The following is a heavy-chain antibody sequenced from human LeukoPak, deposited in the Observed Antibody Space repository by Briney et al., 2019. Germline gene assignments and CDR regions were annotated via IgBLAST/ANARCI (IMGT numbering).Heavy chain of an antibody. CDR1: GFAFSTYD. CDR3: ARNPPPPMVIFGVGNHYYYMDV. D-gene: IGHD3-3*01. J-gene: IGHJ6*03. CDR2: ISTTGVI. V-gene: IGHV3-48*03. Sequence: PGGSLRLSCATSGFAFSTYDINWVRQAPGKGLEWLSYISTTGVIHYADSVKGRFTISRDNAKNSLYLQLNSLRAEDTAVYYCARNPPPPMVIFGVGNHYYYMDVWGKGTTVTASS.